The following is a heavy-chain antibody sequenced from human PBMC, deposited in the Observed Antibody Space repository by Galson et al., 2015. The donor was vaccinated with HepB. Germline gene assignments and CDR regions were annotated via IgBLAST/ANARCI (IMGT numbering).Heavy chain of an antibody. CDR3: ARVPWTMDAFDI. J-gene: IGHJ3*02. D-gene: IGHD4/OR15-4a*01. CDR1: GFTFSSYA. Sequence: SLRLSCAASGFTFSSYAMHWVRQAPGKGLEWVAVISYDGSNKYYADSVKGRFTISRDNSKDTLYLQMNSLRAEDTAVYYCARVPWTMDAFDIWGQGTMVTVSS. CDR2: ISYDGSNK. V-gene: IGHV3-30-3*01.